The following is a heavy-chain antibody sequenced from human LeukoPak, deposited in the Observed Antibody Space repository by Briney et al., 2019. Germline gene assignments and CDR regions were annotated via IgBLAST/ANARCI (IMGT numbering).Heavy chain of an antibody. CDR2: ISYNGGCT. CDR3: ARDEDTSALSEY. D-gene: IGHD2/OR15-2a*01. CDR1: GFSFSSNT. Sequence: GGSLRLSCAGSGFSFSSNTMSWVRQAPGRGLEWVSAISYNGGCTDYADSVKGRFPFSRDNSKSTLNLNMDSLRAEETVVYYCARDEDTSALSEYWGQGTLVTVSS. J-gene: IGHJ4*02. V-gene: IGHV3-23*01.